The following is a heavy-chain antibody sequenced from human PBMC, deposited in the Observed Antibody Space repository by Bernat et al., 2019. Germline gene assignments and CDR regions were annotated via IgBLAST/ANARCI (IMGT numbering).Heavy chain of an antibody. J-gene: IGHJ2*01. CDR3: AGCGVDWYFDL. Sequence: EVQLVESGGGLVKPGGSLRLSCAASGFTFSSYSMNWVRQAPGKGLEWVSSISSSSYIYYADSVKGRFTISRDNAKNSLYLQMNSLRAEDTAVYYCAGCGVDWYFDLWGRGTLVTVSS. V-gene: IGHV3-21*01. CDR1: GFTFSSYS. CDR2: ISSSSYI. D-gene: IGHD6-25*01.